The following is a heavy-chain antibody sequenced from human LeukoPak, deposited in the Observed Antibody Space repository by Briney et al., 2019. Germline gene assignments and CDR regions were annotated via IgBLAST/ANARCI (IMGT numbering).Heavy chain of an antibody. CDR2: ISAYNGNT. D-gene: IGHD2-15*01. CDR1: GYTFTGYY. V-gene: IGHV1-18*04. J-gene: IGHJ4*02. CDR3: ARDGVVVVAATLDY. Sequence: ASVKVSCKASGYTFTGYYMHWVRQAPGQGLEWMGWISAYNGNTNYAQKLQGRVTMTTDTSTSTAYMELRSLRSDDTAVYYCARDGVVVVAATLDYWGQGTLVTVSS.